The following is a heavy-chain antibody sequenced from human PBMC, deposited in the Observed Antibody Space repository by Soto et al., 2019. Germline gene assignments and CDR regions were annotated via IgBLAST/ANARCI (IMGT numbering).Heavy chain of an antibody. CDR1: GYTFTSYG. Sequence: QVQLVQSGAEVKKPGASVKVSCKASGYTFTSYGISWVRQAPGQGLEWMGWISAYNGNTNYAQKLPGRVTRTTVTSTSTAYMELRRLTPADTAVHYWARSGVWEPRDYWGQGTLVTVS. CDR3: ARSGVWEPRDY. D-gene: IGHD1-26*01. V-gene: IGHV1-18*01. CDR2: ISAYNGNT. J-gene: IGHJ4*02.